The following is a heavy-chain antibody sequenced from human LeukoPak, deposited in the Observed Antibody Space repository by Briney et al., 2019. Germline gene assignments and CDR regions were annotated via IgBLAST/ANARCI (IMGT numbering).Heavy chain of an antibody. V-gene: IGHV3-21*01. D-gene: IGHD6-13*01. CDR3: AREYPRGAAAPDY. J-gene: IGHJ4*02. CDR2: ISSSSSYI. Sequence: GGSLRLSCAASGFTFSSYSMNWVLQAPGKGLEWVSSISSSSSYIHYADSVKGRFTISRDNAKNSLYLQMNSLRAEDTAVYHCAREYPRGAAAPDYWGQGTLVTVSS. CDR1: GFTFSSYS.